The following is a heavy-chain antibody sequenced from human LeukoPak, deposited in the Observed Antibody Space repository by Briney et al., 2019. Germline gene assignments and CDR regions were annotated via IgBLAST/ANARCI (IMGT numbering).Heavy chain of an antibody. J-gene: IGHJ4*02. CDR2: IDPSDSYT. CDR1: GYSFTSYW. Sequence: GESLKISCKGSGYSFTSYWIGWVRQMPGKGLEWMGRIDPSDSYTHYNPSFQGHVTISADKSISTAYLQWSSLKASDTAMYYCARHSVGNFDYWGQGTLVTVSS. V-gene: IGHV5-10-1*01. CDR3: ARHSVGNFDY.